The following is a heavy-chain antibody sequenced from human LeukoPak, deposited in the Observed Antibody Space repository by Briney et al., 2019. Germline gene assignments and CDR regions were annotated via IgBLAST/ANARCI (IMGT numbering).Heavy chain of an antibody. CDR3: AELGITMIGGV. CDR2: ISGSGNTI. D-gene: IGHD3-10*02. V-gene: IGHV3-48*03. Sequence: GGSLRLSCAASGFTFSSYEMTWVRQAPGKGLECISYISGSGNTIYYADSVKGRFTISRDNAKNSLYLQMNSLRAEDTAVYYCAELGITMIGGVWGKGTTVTISS. CDR1: GFTFSSYE. J-gene: IGHJ6*04.